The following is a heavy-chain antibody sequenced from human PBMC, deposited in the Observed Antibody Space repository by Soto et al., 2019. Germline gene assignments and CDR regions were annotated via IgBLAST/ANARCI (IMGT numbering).Heavy chain of an antibody. D-gene: IGHD3-22*01. CDR2: IIPILGTA. V-gene: IGHV1-69*01. CDR1: GDTFSSYA. J-gene: IGHJ4*02. CDR3: SGDTRGKYYCDSSGYQFDY. Sequence: QVQLVKPGAEVNKPGSSVKVSCKASGDTFSSYAIIWVRQAPGQGLEWMGGIIPILGTANYAQKFQCRVTITADEATSTAYMEMSSLRSEDTAVYYCSGDTRGKYYCDSSGYQFDYWGQCTLVTVSS.